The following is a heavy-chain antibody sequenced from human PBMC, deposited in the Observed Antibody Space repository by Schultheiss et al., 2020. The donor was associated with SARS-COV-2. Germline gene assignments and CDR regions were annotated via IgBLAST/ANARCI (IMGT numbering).Heavy chain of an antibody. CDR2: IYSGGST. Sequence: GGSLRLSCAASGFTVSSNYMSWVRQAPGKGLEWVSVIYSGGSTYYADSVKGRFTISRDNSKNTLYLQMNSLRAEDTAVYYCAKMGASSPTLDYWGQGTLVTVSS. V-gene: IGHV3-53*01. CDR3: AKMGASSPTLDY. J-gene: IGHJ4*02. CDR1: GFTVSSNY. D-gene: IGHD6-13*01.